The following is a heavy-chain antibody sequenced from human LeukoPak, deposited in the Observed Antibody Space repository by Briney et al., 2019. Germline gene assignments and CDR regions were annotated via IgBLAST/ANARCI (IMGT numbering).Heavy chain of an antibody. CDR2: IYYSGST. CDR1: GGSISSYY. D-gene: IGHD4-23*01. CDR3: ARPDGGNPLGYFDY. V-gene: IGHV4-59*08. Sequence: SETLSLTCTVPGGSISSYYWSWIRQPPGKGLEWIGYIYYSGSTNYNPSLKSRVTISVDTSKNQFSLKLSSVTAADTAVYYCARPDGGNPLGYFDYWGQGTLVTVSS. J-gene: IGHJ4*02.